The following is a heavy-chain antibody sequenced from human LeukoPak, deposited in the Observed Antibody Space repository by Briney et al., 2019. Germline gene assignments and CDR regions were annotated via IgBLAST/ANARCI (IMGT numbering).Heavy chain of an antibody. CDR2: IKSKADGGTT. CDR3: TDPPTSL. V-gene: IGHV3-15*01. D-gene: IGHD1-1*01. CDR1: GFNFTNAW. Sequence: GGSLRLSCAASGFNFTNAWVSWVRRAPGKGLEWLGRIKSKADGGTTLHAASVEDRFAISRGDSINTLYLQMNSLKMDDTAVYYCTDPPTSLWGQGILVTVSS. J-gene: IGHJ4*02.